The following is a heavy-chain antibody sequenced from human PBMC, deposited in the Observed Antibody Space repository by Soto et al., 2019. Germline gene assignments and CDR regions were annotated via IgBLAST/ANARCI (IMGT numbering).Heavy chain of an antibody. Sequence: QVQLQESDPGLVKPSETLSLTCTVSGGSISSYYWSWIRQPPGKGLEWIGYIYYSGSTNYNPFLKSRVTISVDTSKNQFSLKLSSVTAADTAVYYCARGAEMATIVDYWGQGTLVTVSS. D-gene: IGHD5-12*01. CDR3: ARGAEMATIVDY. CDR1: GGSISSYY. J-gene: IGHJ4*02. V-gene: IGHV4-59*01. CDR2: IYYSGST.